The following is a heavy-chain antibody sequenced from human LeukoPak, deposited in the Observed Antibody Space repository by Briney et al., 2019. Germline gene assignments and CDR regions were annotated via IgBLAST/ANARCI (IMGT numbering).Heavy chain of an antibody. Sequence: SETLSLTCTVSGSSISSGSYYWSWIRQPAGKGLGWIGRIYTSGSTNYNPSLKSRVTISVDTSKNQSSLKLSSVTAADTAVYYCARTWIVVVMGAFDIWGQGTMVTVSS. CDR3: ARTWIVVVMGAFDI. CDR1: GSSISSGSYY. D-gene: IGHD3-22*01. CDR2: IYTSGST. V-gene: IGHV4-61*02. J-gene: IGHJ3*02.